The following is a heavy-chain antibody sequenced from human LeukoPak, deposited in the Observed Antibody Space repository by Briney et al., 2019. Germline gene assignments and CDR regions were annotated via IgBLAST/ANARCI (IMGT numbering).Heavy chain of an antibody. CDR1: GFTFSSYS. Sequence: GGSLRLSCAASGFTFSSYSMNWVRQAPGKGLEWVSSISSSSSYIYYADSVKGRFTISRDNAKNSLYLQMNSLRAEDTAVYYCARARTYYDFWSGYYPRIYYYYMDVWGKGTTVTVSS. CDR3: ARARTYYDFWSGYYPRIYYYYMDV. D-gene: IGHD3-3*01. CDR2: ISSSSSYI. V-gene: IGHV3-21*01. J-gene: IGHJ6*03.